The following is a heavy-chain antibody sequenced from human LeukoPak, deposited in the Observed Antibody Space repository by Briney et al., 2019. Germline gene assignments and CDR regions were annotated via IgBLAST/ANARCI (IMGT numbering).Heavy chain of an antibody. V-gene: IGHV3-53*01. D-gene: IGHD6-13*01. Sequence: GGSLRLSCAASGFTVRSNYMSWVRQAPGKGLEWVSVIYSGGSTYYADSVKGRFTISRDNSKNTLYLQMNSLRAEDTAVYYCARVAAAGTFYYYYYMDVWGKGTTVTISS. CDR2: IYSGGST. J-gene: IGHJ6*03. CDR3: ARVAAAGTFYYYYYMDV. CDR1: GFTVRSNY.